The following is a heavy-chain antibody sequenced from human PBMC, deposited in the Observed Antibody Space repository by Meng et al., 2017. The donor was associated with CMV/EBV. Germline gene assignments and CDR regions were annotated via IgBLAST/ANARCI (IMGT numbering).Heavy chain of an antibody. Sequence: GESLKISCAASGFPFSSYEMNWVRQAPGKGLEWVSYISSSGSTIYYADSVKGRFTISRDNAKNSLYLQMNSLRAEDTAVYYCASLYGLYTAAHKRVHDYWGQGTLVTVSS. CDR1: GFPFSSYE. J-gene: IGHJ4*02. D-gene: IGHD2-8*01. V-gene: IGHV3-48*03. CDR3: ASLYGLYTAAHKRVHDY. CDR2: ISSSGSTI.